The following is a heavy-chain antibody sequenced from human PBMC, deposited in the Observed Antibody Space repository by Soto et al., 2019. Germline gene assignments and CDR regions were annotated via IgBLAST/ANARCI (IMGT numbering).Heavy chain of an antibody. CDR2: MNPNSGNT. Sequence: GASVKVSCKASGYTFTSYDINWVRQATGQGLEWMGWMNPNSGNTGYAQKFQGRVTMTRNTSISTAYMELSSLRSEDTAVYYCARHSTYCSGGSCHYYYYYMDVWGKGTTVTVSS. CDR3: ARHSTYCSGGSCHYYYYYMDV. D-gene: IGHD2-15*01. CDR1: GYTFTSYD. J-gene: IGHJ6*03. V-gene: IGHV1-8*01.